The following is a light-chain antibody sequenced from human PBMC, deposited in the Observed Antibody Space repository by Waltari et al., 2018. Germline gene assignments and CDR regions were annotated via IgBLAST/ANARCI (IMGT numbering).Light chain of an antibody. J-gene: IGKJ1*01. CDR2: GAS. Sequence: VMTQSPATLSVYPGDRVTLSCRASPSVRKNLAWNPQKPGKAPGPLIYGASTRAAGIPPRFSGSGSGTEFTLTISSLQSEDFAVYYCQQYNNWPPWTFGQGTKVEIK. V-gene: IGKV3-15*01. CDR1: PSVRKN. CDR3: QQYNNWPPWT.